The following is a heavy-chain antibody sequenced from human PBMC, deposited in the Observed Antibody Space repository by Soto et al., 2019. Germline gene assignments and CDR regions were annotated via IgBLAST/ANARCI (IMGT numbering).Heavy chain of an antibody. D-gene: IGHD6-13*01. V-gene: IGHV3-23*01. CDR3: AKDAIAAARKRGLSNWFDP. Sequence: EVQLLESGGGLVQPGGSLRLSCAASGFTFSSYAMSWVRQAPGKGLEWVSAISGSGGSTYYADSVKGRFTISRDNSKNTLYLQMNSLRAEDTAVYYCAKDAIAAARKRGLSNWFDPWGQGTLVTVSS. J-gene: IGHJ5*02. CDR2: ISGSGGST. CDR1: GFTFSSYA.